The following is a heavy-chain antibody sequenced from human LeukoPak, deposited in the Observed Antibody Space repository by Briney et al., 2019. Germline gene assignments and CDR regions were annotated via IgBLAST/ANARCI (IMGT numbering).Heavy chain of an antibody. V-gene: IGHV1-24*01. D-gene: IGHD1-26*01. CDR3: ATAGRELLLIPPIDAFGI. Sequence: ASVKVSCKVSGYTLTELSMHWVRQAPGKGLEWMGGFDPEDGETIYAQKFQGRVAMTEDTSTDTAYMELSSLRSEDTAVYYCATAGRELLLIPPIDAFGIWGQGTMVTVSS. CDR1: GYTLTELS. CDR2: FDPEDGET. J-gene: IGHJ3*02.